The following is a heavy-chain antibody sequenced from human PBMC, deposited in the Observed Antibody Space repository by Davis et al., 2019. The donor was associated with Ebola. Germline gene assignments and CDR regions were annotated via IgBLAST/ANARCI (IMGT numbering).Heavy chain of an antibody. CDR1: GYTFTGYY. CDR2: ISAYNGNT. CDR3: ARDSVKGIAVAGHYYGMDV. Sequence: ASVKVSCKASGYTFTGYYMHWVRQAPGQGLEWMGWISAYNGNTNYAQKLQGRVTMTTDTSTSTAYMELRSLRSDDTAVYYCARDSVKGIAVAGHYYGMDVWGQGTTVTVSS. J-gene: IGHJ6*02. D-gene: IGHD6-19*01. V-gene: IGHV1-18*04.